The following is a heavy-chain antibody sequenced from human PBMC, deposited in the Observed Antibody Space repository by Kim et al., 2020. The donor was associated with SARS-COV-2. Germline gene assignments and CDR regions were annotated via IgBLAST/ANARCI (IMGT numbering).Heavy chain of an antibody. CDR3: AKEMARDGAMVRGTMDY. Sequence: VEGRFTISRDNAKNSLYLQMNSLRAEDTALYYCAKEMARDGAMVRGTMDYWGQGTLVTVSS. V-gene: IGHV3-9*01. J-gene: IGHJ4*02. D-gene: IGHD3-10*01.